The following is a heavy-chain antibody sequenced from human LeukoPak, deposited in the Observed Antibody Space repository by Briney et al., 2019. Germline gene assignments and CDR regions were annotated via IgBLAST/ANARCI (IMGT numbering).Heavy chain of an antibody. V-gene: IGHV3-30-3*01. CDR3: ARDLGGPSRRYYYYGMDV. J-gene: IGHJ6*02. CDR1: GFTFSSYA. CDR2: ISYDGSNK. Sequence: GGSLRLSCAASGFTFSSYAMHWVRQAPGKGLEWVAVISYDGSNKYYADSVKGRFTISRDNSKNTLYLQMNSLRAEDTDVYYCARDLGGPSRRYYYYGMDVWGQGTTVTVSS. D-gene: IGHD3-16*01.